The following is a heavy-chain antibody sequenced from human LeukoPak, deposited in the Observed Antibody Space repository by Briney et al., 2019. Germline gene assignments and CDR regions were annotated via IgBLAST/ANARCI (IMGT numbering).Heavy chain of an antibody. Sequence: SETLSLTCAVYGGSFSGYYWSWIRQPPGKGLEWIGEINHRGSTNYNPSLKSRVTISVDTSKNQCSLKLSSVTAADTAVYYCATLRKYYGSEDGGQGTLVTVSS. CDR3: ATLRKYYGSED. CDR2: INHRGST. V-gene: IGHV4-34*01. J-gene: IGHJ4*02. CDR1: GGSFSGYY. D-gene: IGHD3-10*01.